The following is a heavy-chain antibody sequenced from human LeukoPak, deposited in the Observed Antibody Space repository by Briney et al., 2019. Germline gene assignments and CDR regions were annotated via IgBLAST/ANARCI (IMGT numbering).Heavy chain of an antibody. J-gene: IGHJ4*02. CDR1: GFTFSSYG. D-gene: IGHD3-10*01. Sequence: PGGSLRLSCAASGFTFSSYGMHWVRQAPGKGLEWVAVISYDGSNKYYADSVKGRFTISRDTSKNTLSLQMNSLRAEDTAVYYCVGDNYGLGSLDYWGQGPLVTVSS. V-gene: IGHV3-30*03. CDR2: ISYDGSNK. CDR3: VGDNYGLGSLDY.